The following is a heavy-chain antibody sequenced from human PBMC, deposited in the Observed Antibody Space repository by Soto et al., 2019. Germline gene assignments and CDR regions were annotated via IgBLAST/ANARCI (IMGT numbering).Heavy chain of an antibody. CDR3: ARYIAASGTYYLDF. Sequence: SETLSFTCTVSGGSISSYYWSWIRQPPGKALEWIGYIYHSGSTNYNPSLKSRVIISVDTSKNQFSLRLSSVTAADTAVYYCARYIAASGTYYLDFWGQGTLVTVSS. CDR1: GGSISSYY. V-gene: IGHV4-59*12. J-gene: IGHJ4*02. D-gene: IGHD6-13*01. CDR2: IYHSGST.